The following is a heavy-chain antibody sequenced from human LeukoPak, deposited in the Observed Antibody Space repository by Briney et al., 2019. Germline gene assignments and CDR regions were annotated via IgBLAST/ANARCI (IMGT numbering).Heavy chain of an antibody. Sequence: PSETLSLTCTVSGGSISSYYWSWIRQPPGKGLEWIGYIYYSGSTNYNPSLKSRVTISVDTSKNQFSLKLSSVTAADTAVYYCARHEGGVDTAMEIDYWGQGTLVTVSS. D-gene: IGHD5-18*01. V-gene: IGHV4-59*08. CDR1: GGSISSYY. CDR2: IYYSGST. CDR3: ARHEGGVDTAMEIDY. J-gene: IGHJ4*02.